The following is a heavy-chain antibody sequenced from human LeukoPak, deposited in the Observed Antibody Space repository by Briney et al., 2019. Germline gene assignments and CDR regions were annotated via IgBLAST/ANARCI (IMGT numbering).Heavy chain of an antibody. V-gene: IGHV3-23*01. CDR2: ISGSGRST. Sequence: GGSLRLSCAASGFTFSNYAMSWVRQAPGKGLEWVSAISGSGRSTDYADFVKGRFTISRDNSKNTLYLQMNSLRAEDTAVYYCAKAERFSGTKTPDYWGQGTLVTVSS. CDR3: AKAERFSGTKTPDY. CDR1: GFTFSNYA. J-gene: IGHJ4*02. D-gene: IGHD1-26*01.